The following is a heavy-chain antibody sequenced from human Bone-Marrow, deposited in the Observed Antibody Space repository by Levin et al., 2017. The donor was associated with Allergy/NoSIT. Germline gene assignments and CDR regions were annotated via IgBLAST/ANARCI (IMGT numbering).Heavy chain of an antibody. CDR2: IWYDGSNQ. Sequence: PGESLKISCAASGLTFSSYGMHWVRQAPGKGLEWVAVIWYDGSNQHYADSVKGRFTISRDNSKSTLYLQMNNLRAEDTAVYYCARGYKYGYRFDYMDVWGKGTTVTVSS. CDR1: GLTFSSYG. CDR3: ARGYKYGYRFDYMDV. D-gene: IGHD5-18*01. J-gene: IGHJ6*03. V-gene: IGHV3-33*01.